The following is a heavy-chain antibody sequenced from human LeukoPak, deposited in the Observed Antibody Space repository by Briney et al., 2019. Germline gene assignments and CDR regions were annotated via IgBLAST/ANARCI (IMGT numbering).Heavy chain of an antibody. D-gene: IGHD2-2*02. V-gene: IGHV1-3*01. J-gene: IGHJ6*02. CDR3: ARDPDCSSTSCYTGGYYGMDV. CDR1: GYTFTSYA. Sequence: ASVTVSCTASGYTFTSYAMHWVRQAPGQRLEWMGWINAGNGNTKYSQKFQGRVTITRDTSASTAYMELSSLRSEDTAVYYCARDPDCSSTSCYTGGYYGMDVWGQGTTVTVSS. CDR2: INAGNGNT.